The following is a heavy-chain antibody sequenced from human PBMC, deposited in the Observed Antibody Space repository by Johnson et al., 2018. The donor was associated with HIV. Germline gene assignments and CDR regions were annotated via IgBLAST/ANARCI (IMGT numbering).Heavy chain of an antibody. CDR1: GFTFSSYG. CDR2: ISYDGSNK. CDR3: LGI. Sequence: QEQLVESGGGVVQPGRSLRLSCAASGFTFSSYGMHWVRQAPGKGLEWVAVISYDGSNKYYADSVKGRFTISRDNAKNSLYLQMNSLRAGDTAVYYCLGIWGQGTMVTVSS. J-gene: IGHJ3*02. V-gene: IGHV3-30*03.